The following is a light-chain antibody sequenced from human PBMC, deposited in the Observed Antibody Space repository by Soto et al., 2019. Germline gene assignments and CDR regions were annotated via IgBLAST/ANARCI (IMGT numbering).Light chain of an antibody. CDR3: SSFTSSTTLV. Sequence: QSVLTQPASVSGSPGQSITISCTGTSSDIGGYDYVSWYQHHPGKAPKLLIYEVTHRPSGVSGHFSGSKSGNTASLTIFGLQSEHEADYYCSSFTSSTTLVFGGGTKLTVL. CDR2: EVT. J-gene: IGLJ3*02. V-gene: IGLV2-14*01. CDR1: SSDIGGYDY.